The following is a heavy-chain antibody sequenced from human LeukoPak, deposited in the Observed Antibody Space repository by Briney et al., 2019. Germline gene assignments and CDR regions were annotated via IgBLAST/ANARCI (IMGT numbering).Heavy chain of an antibody. CDR1: GFTFSSYA. CDR2: ISYDGSNK. D-gene: IGHD6-19*01. V-gene: IGHV3-30-3*01. Sequence: GGSLRLSCAASGFTFSSYAVHWVRQAPGKGLEWVAVISYDGSNKYYADSVKGRFTISRDNSKNTLYLQMNSLRAEDTAVYYCARDPIIAVAGTFDYWGQGTLVTVSS. CDR3: ARDPIIAVAGTFDY. J-gene: IGHJ4*02.